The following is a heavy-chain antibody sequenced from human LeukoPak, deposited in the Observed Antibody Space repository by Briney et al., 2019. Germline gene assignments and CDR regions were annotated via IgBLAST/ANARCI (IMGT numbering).Heavy chain of an antibody. Sequence: SVKVSCKASGGTFSYYAISWVRQAPGQGLEWMGGIIPIFGTANYAQKFQGRVTITADESTSTAYMELSSLRSEDTAVYYCARRHCSGGSCYSGWFDPWGQGTLVTVSS. J-gene: IGHJ5*02. D-gene: IGHD2-15*01. CDR2: IIPIFGTA. CDR1: GGTFSYYA. CDR3: ARRHCSGGSCYSGWFDP. V-gene: IGHV1-69*13.